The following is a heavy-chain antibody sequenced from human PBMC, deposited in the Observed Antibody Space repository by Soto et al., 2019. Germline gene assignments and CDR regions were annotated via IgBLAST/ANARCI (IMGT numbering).Heavy chain of an antibody. CDR3: AKSRSGWYGIWGFRDYGMDV. CDR1: GFTFSSYG. Sequence: QVQLVESGGGVVQPGRSLRLSCAASGFTFSSYGMHWVRQAPGKGLEWVAVISYDGSNKYYADSVKGRFTISRDNSKNTLYLQMNSLRAEDTAVYYCAKSRSGWYGIWGFRDYGMDVWGQGTTVTVSS. D-gene: IGHD6-19*01. J-gene: IGHJ6*02. V-gene: IGHV3-30*18. CDR2: ISYDGSNK.